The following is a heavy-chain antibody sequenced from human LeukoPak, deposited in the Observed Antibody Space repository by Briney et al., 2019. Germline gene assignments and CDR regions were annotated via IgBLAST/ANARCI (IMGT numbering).Heavy chain of an antibody. CDR3: ARWAMAVVGISPGFDY. Sequence: KVGESLKISCQGSGYSFSSYWIAWVRQMPGKGLEWMGIIYPGDSDTRYSPSFQGQVTISADKSISTAYLQWSSLKASDTAIYYCARWAMAVVGISPGFDYWGQGTLVTVSS. CDR2: IYPGDSDT. V-gene: IGHV5-51*01. J-gene: IGHJ4*02. D-gene: IGHD6-19*01. CDR1: GYSFSSYW.